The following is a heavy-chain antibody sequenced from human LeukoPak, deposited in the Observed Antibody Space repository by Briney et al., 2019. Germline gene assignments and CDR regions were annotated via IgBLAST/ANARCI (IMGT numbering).Heavy chain of an antibody. CDR3: AKDVGGENDYLSMDY. J-gene: IGHJ4*02. V-gene: IGHV3-30*18. CDR1: GFTFSSYG. Sequence: GGSLRLSCAASGFTFSSYGMHWVRQAPGKGLEWVAVISYGGSNKYYADSVKGRFTISRDNSKNTLYLQMNSLRAEDTAVYYCAKDVGGENDYLSMDYWGQGTLVTVSS. D-gene: IGHD3-16*01. CDR2: ISYGGSNK.